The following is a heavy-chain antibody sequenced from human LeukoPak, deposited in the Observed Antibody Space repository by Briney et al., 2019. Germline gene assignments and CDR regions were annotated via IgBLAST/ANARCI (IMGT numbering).Heavy chain of an antibody. V-gene: IGHV3-23*01. Sequence: PGGSLRLSCAASGFTFDEYGMSWVRQAPGKGLEWVSAISGSGGSTYYADSVKGRFTISRDNSKNTLYLQMNSLRAEDTAVYYCAKDWDTAMVTAYFDYWGQGTLVTVSS. J-gene: IGHJ4*02. CDR1: GFTFDEYG. CDR2: ISGSGGST. CDR3: AKDWDTAMVTAYFDY. D-gene: IGHD5-18*01.